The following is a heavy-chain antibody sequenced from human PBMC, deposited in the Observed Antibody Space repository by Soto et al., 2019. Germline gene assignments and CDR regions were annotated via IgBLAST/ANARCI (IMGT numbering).Heavy chain of an antibody. V-gene: IGHV1-8*01. CDR3: ATKAAFASSWYFNWLDP. CDR1: GYTFTSYD. D-gene: IGHD6-13*01. Sequence: ASVKVSCKASGYTFTSYDINWVRQATGQGLEWMGWMNPNSGNTGYAQKFQGRVTMTRNTSISTAYMELSSLRSEDTAVYYCATKAAFASSWYFNWLDPSGQGTLVTVSS. J-gene: IGHJ5*02. CDR2: MNPNSGNT.